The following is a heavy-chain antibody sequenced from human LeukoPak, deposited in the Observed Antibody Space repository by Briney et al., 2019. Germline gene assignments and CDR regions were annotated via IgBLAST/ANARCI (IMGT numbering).Heavy chain of an antibody. Sequence: GGSLRLSCAASGFSFSSYTMSWVRQAPGKGLEWVSVISDSGDTTYYAESVKGRFTVSRDNSKNTLYLQMNSLRAEDTADYYCARDDSGTYQTHWYFDLWGHGTLVTVSS. CDR3: ARDDSGTYQTHWYFDL. CDR1: GFSFSSYT. J-gene: IGHJ2*01. D-gene: IGHD1-26*01. V-gene: IGHV3-23*01. CDR2: ISDSGDTT.